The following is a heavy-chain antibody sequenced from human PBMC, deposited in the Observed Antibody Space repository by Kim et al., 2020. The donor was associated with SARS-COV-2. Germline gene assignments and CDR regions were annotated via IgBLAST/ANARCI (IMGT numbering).Heavy chain of an antibody. V-gene: IGHV4-39*01. D-gene: IGHD6-19*01. Sequence: SETLSLTCTVSGGSISSSSYYWGWIRQPPGKGLEWIGSIYYSGSTYYNPSLKSRVTISVDTSKNQFSLKLSSVTAADTAVYYCARHLYSSGWYAYWGQGTLVTVSS. CDR2: IYYSGST. CDR1: GGSISSSSYY. J-gene: IGHJ4*02. CDR3: ARHLYSSGWYAY.